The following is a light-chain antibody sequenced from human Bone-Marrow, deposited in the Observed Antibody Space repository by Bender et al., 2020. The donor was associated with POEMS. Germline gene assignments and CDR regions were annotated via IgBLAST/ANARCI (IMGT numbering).Light chain of an antibody. CDR3: QTYDSRLSGAV. CDR2: DVS. J-gene: IGLJ2*01. V-gene: IGLV2-11*01. Sequence: QSALTQPRSVSGSPGQSVTISCTGTSSDVGAYNYVSWYQQHPGKAPRVIIYDVSKRPSGVPDRFSGSKSGNTASLTISGLQAEDEADYYCQTYDSRLSGAVFGGGTKLTVL. CDR1: SSDVGAYNY.